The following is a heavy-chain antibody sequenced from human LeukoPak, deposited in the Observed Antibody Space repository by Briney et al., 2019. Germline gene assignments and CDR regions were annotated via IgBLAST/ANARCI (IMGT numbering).Heavy chain of an antibody. D-gene: IGHD5-18*01. CDR3: AKDRWYTAMGLFDY. J-gene: IGHJ4*02. Sequence: QPGGSLRLSCAASGFTLSSYGMHWVRQAPGRGLEWVAVISYDGSNKYYADSVKGRFTISRDNSKNTLYLQMNSLRAEDTAVYYCAKDRWYTAMGLFDYWGQGTLVTVSS. CDR1: GFTLSSYG. CDR2: ISYDGSNK. V-gene: IGHV3-30*18.